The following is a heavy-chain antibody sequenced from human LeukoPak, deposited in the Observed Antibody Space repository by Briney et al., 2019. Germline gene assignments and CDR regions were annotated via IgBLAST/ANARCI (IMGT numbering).Heavy chain of an antibody. CDR3: SKEKSTVLTPGVDS. V-gene: IGHV3-7*01. Sequence: PGGSLRLSCAAPGFTFSSYWMSWVRQAPGKGLEGVANIKQDGSEIYYVDSVKGRFTISRDNAKNSLYLQMNSLRAEDTAVYYCSKEKSTVLTPGVDSWGQGTLVTVSS. J-gene: IGHJ4*02. CDR1: GFTFSSYW. D-gene: IGHD4-23*01. CDR2: IKQDGSEI.